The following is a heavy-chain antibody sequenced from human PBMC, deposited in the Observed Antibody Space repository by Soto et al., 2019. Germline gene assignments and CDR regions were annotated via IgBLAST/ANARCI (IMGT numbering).Heavy chain of an antibody. CDR3: ARGLRFLVREGGFDI. Sequence: QVQLVQSGAEVKKPGASVKVSCKASGYNFTNNGINWVRQAPGQGLEWMGWISTYNSNRNYAQKLQGRVTMTTDTSTRTAYMELRSLRADDTAVYYCARGLRFLVREGGFDIWGQGTMVTVSS. D-gene: IGHD2-8*02. CDR2: ISTYNSNR. CDR1: GYNFTNNG. V-gene: IGHV1-18*04. J-gene: IGHJ3*02.